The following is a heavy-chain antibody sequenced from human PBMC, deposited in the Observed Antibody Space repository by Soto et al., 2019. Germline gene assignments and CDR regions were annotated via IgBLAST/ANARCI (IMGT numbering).Heavy chain of an antibody. V-gene: IGHV3-11*01. CDR1: GFTFSDYY. Sequence: GGSLRLSCAASGFTFSDYYMSWIRQAPGKGLEWVSDISSSGSIIYYADSVKGRFTISRDNAKNSLYLQMNSLRAEDTAVYYCARVNGYYYYGMDVWGQGTRVTVSS. D-gene: IGHD3-22*01. CDR2: ISSSGSII. J-gene: IGHJ6*02. CDR3: ARVNGYYYYGMDV.